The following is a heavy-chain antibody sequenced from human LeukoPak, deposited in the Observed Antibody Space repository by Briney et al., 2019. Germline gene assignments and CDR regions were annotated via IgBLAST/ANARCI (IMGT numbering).Heavy chain of an antibody. CDR1: GFTFSDYY. J-gene: IGHJ4*02. CDR2: ISSSGSTI. D-gene: IGHD3-9*01. CDR3: ARGVYYDILTGYYNWDYFGY. V-gene: IGHV3-11*04. Sequence: GGSLRLSCAASGFTFSDYYMSWIRQAPGKGLEWVSYISSSGSTIYYADSVKGRFTISRDNAKNSLYLQMNSLRAEDTAAYYCARGVYYDILTGYYNWDYFGYWGQGTLVTVSS.